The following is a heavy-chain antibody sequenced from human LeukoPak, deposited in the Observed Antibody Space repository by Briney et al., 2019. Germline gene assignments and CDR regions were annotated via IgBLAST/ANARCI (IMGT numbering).Heavy chain of an antibody. Sequence: SVKVSCKASGGTFSSYAISWVRQAPGQGLEWMGGIIPIFGTANYAQKFQGRVTITTDESTSTAYMELSSLRSEDTAVYYCARDQTLQLWYFTFDYWGQGTLVTVSS. V-gene: IGHV1-69*05. CDR2: IIPIFGTA. CDR1: GGTFSSYA. J-gene: IGHJ4*02. CDR3: ARDQTLQLWYFTFDY. D-gene: IGHD5-18*01.